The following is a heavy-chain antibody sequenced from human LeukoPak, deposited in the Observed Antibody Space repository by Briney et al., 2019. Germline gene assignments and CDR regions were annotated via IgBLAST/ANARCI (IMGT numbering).Heavy chain of an antibody. J-gene: IGHJ4*02. CDR3: ARDGPLSIAAAGTSDFDY. D-gene: IGHD6-13*01. CDR1: GYTFTSYG. Sequence: ASVKVSCKASGYTFTSYGISWVQQAPGQGLEWMGWISAYNGNTNYAQKLQGRVTMTTDTSTSTAYMELRSLRSDDTAVYYCARDGPLSIAAAGTSDFDYWGQGTLVTVSS. V-gene: IGHV1-18*01. CDR2: ISAYNGNT.